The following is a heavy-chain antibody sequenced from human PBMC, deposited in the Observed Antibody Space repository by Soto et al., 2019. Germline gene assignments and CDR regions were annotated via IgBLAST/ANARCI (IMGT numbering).Heavy chain of an antibody. CDR1: GCTFSSYA. J-gene: IGHJ4*02. CDR2: ISANNGIT. D-gene: IGHD6-19*01. CDR3: ARDDSSGWYY. Sequence: GASVKVSCKASGCTFSSYAISWVRQAPGQGLEWMGWISANNGITNYAQKLQGRVTMTTDTSTSTAYMELRSLRSDDTAVYYCARDDSSGWYYWGQGTLVTVSS. V-gene: IGHV1-18*01.